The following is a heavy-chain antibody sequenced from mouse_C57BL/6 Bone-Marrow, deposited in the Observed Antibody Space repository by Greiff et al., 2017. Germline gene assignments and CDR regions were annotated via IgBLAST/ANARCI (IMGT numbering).Heavy chain of an antibody. J-gene: IGHJ2*01. Sequence: EVQLVESGGDLVKPGGSLKLSCAASGFTFSSYGMSWVRQTPDKRLEWVATISSGGSYTYYPDSVKGRFTISRDNAKNTLYLQMSSLKSEDTAMYYCARRGYGSSWDYWGQGTTLTVSS. CDR1: GFTFSSYG. D-gene: IGHD1-1*01. CDR2: ISSGGSYT. V-gene: IGHV5-6*01. CDR3: ARRGYGSSWDY.